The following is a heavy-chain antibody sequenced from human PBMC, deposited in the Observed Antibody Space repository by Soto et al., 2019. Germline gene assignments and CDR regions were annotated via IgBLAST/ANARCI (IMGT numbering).Heavy chain of an antibody. J-gene: IGHJ5*02. CDR1: GFTFSSYG. CDR3: ARDRQGREGNWFDP. CDR2: IWYDGSNK. Sequence: QVQLVESGGGVVQPGRSLRLSCAASGFTFSSYGMHWVRQAPGKGLEWVAVIWYDGSNKYYADYVKGRFTISRDNSKNTMYLQMNSLRAEDTAVYDCARDRQGREGNWFDPWGQGTLVTVSS. V-gene: IGHV3-33*01.